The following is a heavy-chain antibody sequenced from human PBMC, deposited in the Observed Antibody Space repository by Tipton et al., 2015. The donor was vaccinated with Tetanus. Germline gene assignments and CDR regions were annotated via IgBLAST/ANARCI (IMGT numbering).Heavy chain of an antibody. CDR1: GFTFISYA. V-gene: IGHV3-23*03. D-gene: IGHD6-13*01. Sequence: SLRLSCAASGFTFISYAMNWVRQAPGKGLEWVSVSYSGGGYAYYADSVKGRFTISRDNAKNSLYPQMNSLKDDDTAVYYCARAFFAAATSWGQGTLVTVSS. CDR2: SYSGGGYA. CDR3: ARAFFAAATS. J-gene: IGHJ5*02.